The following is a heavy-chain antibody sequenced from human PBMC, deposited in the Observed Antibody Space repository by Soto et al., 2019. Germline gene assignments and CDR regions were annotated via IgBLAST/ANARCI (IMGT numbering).Heavy chain of an antibody. J-gene: IGHJ4*02. CDR2: IKSNTDGGTT. V-gene: IGHV3-15*01. CDR1: GFTFHNAW. D-gene: IGHD6-13*01. CDR3: TTGLATDVYYFDY. Sequence: GGSLRLSCAASGFTFHNAWMSWVRQAPGKGLEWLGRIKSNTDGGTTDYAAPVKDRFTISRDDSTNTLYLDINSLKSEDTAVYYCTTGLATDVYYFDYSGQGNLVTVSS.